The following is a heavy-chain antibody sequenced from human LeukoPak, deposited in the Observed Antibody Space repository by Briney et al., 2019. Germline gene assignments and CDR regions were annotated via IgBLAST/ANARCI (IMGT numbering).Heavy chain of an antibody. CDR2: IYPGDSET. D-gene: IGHD3-9*01. J-gene: IGHJ4*02. V-gene: IGHV5-51*01. Sequence: GESLKISSKGSGNNFDNYWITWVRPMPGKGLEVMGIIYPGDSETRYSPSFQGQVTISADKSINTVYLQRSSLRASDTAMYYCARDILLSHPGHPDFWGQGTLVTVSS. CDR3: ARDILLSHPGHPDF. CDR1: GNNFDNYW.